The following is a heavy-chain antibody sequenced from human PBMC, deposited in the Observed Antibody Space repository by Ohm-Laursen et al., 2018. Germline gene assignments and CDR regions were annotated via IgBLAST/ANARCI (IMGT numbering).Heavy chain of an antibody. CDR3: ARIVVSGADAFDI. V-gene: IGHV2-70*04. D-gene: IGHD5/OR15-5a*01. CDR2: IDWDTDK. CDR1: GFSLSTTGMR. Sequence: TQTLTLTSTFSGFSLSTTGMRVSWIRQLPGKALEWLARIDWDTDKFYSTSLKTRLTISKDTSKNQVLLTMTNMDPVDTATYYCARIVVSGADAFDIWGQGTMVTVSS. J-gene: IGHJ3*02.